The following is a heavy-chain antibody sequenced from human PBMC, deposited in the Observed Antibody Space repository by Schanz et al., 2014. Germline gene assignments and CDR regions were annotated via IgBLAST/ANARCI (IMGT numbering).Heavy chain of an antibody. CDR2: ISTTSSNI. V-gene: IGHV3-48*04. Sequence: EVQLLESGGGLVQPGGSLRLSCAASGFTFSIYGMSWVRQAPGKGLEWISYISTTSSNIYYGDSVKGRFTISRDNAKNSLYLQMNSLRAEDTAVYYCARGVRIDYWGQGTLVTVSS. J-gene: IGHJ4*02. CDR3: ARGVRIDY. D-gene: IGHD3-3*01. CDR1: GFTFSIYG.